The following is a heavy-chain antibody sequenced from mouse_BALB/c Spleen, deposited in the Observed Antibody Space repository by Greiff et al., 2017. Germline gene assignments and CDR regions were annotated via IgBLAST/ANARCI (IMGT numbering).Heavy chain of an antibody. CDR1: GYSITSGYS. D-gene: IGHD1-1*01. CDR3: ARGNYGSSQAWFAY. Sequence: EVKLMESGPDLVKSSQSLSLTCTVTGYSITSGYSWHWIRQFPGNKLEWTGYIHYSGSINYNPSLKSRISITRDTSKNQFFLQLNSVTTEDTATYYCARGNYGSSQAWFAYWGQGTLVTVSA. J-gene: IGHJ3*01. CDR2: IHYSGSI. V-gene: IGHV3-1*02.